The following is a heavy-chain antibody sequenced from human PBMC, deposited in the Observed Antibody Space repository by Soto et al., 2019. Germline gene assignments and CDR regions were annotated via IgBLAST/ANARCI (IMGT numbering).Heavy chain of an antibody. CDR2: ISSDSRRYI. J-gene: IGHJ6*01. D-gene: IGHD4-17*01. V-gene: IGHV3-21*01. Sequence: DVQLVESGGGLVKPGGSLRLSCAAAGFTFSSYSMNWVRQAPGKGLEWVSSISSDSRRYIYYADSGKGRFTISRDNAKSSLYLQMNSLRAEDTAVYYCARKGYGDYGGMDVW. CDR3: ARKGYGDYGGMDV. CDR1: GFTFSSYS.